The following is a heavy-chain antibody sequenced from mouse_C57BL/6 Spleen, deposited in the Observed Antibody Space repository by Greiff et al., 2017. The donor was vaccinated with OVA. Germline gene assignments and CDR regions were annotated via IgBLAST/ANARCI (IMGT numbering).Heavy chain of an antibody. CDR1: GYTFTSYW. CDR2: IYPSDSET. J-gene: IGHJ2*01. CDR3: ARQIYDGPLYYFDD. Sequence: QVQLQQPGAELVRPGSSVKLSCKASGYTFTSYWMDWVKQRPGQGLEWIGNIYPSDSETHYNQKFKDKATLTVDKSSSTAYMQLSSLTSEDSAVYYCARQIYDGPLYYFDDWGQGTTLTVSS. V-gene: IGHV1-61*01. D-gene: IGHD2-3*01.